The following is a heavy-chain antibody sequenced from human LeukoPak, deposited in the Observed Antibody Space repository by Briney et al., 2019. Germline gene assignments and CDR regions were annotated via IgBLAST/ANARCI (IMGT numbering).Heavy chain of an antibody. J-gene: IGHJ6*03. D-gene: IGHD7-27*01. V-gene: IGHV4-39*01. CDR3: ARLGKLPGGIYYYYYYMDV. CDR2: IYYSGST. CDR1: GGSISSSSYY. Sequence: SETLSLTCTVSGGSISSSSYYWGWIRQPPGKGVEWIGSIYYSGSTYYNPSLKSRVTISVDTSKNQFSLKLSSVTAADTAVYFCARLGKLPGGIYYYYYYMDVWGKGTEVTVSS.